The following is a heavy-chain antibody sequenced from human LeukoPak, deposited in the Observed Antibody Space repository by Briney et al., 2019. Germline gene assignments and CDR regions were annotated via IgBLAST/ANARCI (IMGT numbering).Heavy chain of an antibody. Sequence: GGSLRLSCAASGFTFSDYYMSWIRQAPGKGLEWVSYISSSGSTIYYADSVKGRFTISRDNAKNSLYLQMNSLRAEDTAVCYCARDNAPYGSGTARDYWGQGTLVTVSS. CDR1: GFTFSDYY. D-gene: IGHD3-10*01. J-gene: IGHJ4*02. CDR2: ISSSGSTI. CDR3: ARDNAPYGSGTARDY. V-gene: IGHV3-11*04.